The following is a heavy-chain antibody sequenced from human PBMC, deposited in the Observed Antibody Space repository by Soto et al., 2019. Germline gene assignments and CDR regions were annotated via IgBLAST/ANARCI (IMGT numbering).Heavy chain of an antibody. CDR2: IYYSGST. CDR3: ARDSPGTEGYCSGGSCYSHAFDI. CDR1: GGSISSGGYY. V-gene: IGHV4-31*03. Sequence: SETLSLTCTVSGGSISSGGYYWSRIRQHPGKGLEWIGYIYYSGSTYYNPSLKSRVTISVDTSKNQFSLKLSSVTAADTAVYYCARDSPGTEGYCSGGSCYSHAFDIWGQGTMVTVSS. D-gene: IGHD2-15*01. J-gene: IGHJ3*02.